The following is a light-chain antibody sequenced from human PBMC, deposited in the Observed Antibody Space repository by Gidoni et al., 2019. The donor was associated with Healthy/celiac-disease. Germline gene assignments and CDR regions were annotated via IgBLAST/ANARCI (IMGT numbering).Light chain of an antibody. Sequence: DIQLPQSPSFLSASVGDRVTITCRASQGISSYLAWDQQKPGKAPKRLSYAASTVQSGVPSRVRGSGSGTEFTLTISSLQNEEFATYYSQQLNSYQYTFGQXTKLEIK. J-gene: IGKJ2*01. CDR3: QQLNSYQYT. V-gene: IGKV1-9*01. CDR2: AAS. CDR1: QGISSY.